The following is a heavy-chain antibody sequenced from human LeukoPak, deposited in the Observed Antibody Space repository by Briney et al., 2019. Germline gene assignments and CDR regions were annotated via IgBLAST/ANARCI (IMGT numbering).Heavy chain of an antibody. CDR2: ITPFNGNT. J-gene: IGHJ4*02. Sequence: ASVKVSCKASGYTFTYRYLHWVRQAPGQALEWMGWITPFNGNTNYAQKFQDRVTITRDRSMSTAYMELSGLRSEDTAMYYCATGVTDYYFDYWGQGTLVTVSS. V-gene: IGHV1-45*02. D-gene: IGHD2-21*02. CDR3: ATGVTDYYFDY. CDR1: GYTFTYRY.